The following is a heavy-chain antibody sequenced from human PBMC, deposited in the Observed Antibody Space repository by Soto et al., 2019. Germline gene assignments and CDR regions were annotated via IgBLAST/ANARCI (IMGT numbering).Heavy chain of an antibody. Sequence: QVQLQESGPGLVKPSQTLSLTCTVSGGSISSGDYYWSWLRQPPGKGLEWIGYIYYSGSTYYNPSLRRRVTLSGDTSKNQFSLKLSSVTATDTAVYYCARGIIVALSGGHYFDCWGQGTLVTVSS. V-gene: IGHV4-30-4*01. CDR2: IYYSGST. J-gene: IGHJ4*02. CDR1: GGSISSGDYY. D-gene: IGHD3-10*01. CDR3: ARGIIVALSGGHYFDC.